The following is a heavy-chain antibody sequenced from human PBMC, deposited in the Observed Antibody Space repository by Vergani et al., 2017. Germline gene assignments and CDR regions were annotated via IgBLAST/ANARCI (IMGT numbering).Heavy chain of an antibody. CDR3: ARHSSKYGYSGYDPIYY. Sequence: EVQLVQSGAEVQKPGESLKISCKGSGYSFTNYWIGWVRQMPGKGLEWMGIIYPGDSDTRYSPSFQGLVTISADKSISTAYLQWSSRKASDTAMYYCARHSSKYGYSGYDPIYYWGQGTLVTVS. V-gene: IGHV5-51*01. J-gene: IGHJ4*02. CDR1: GYSFTNYW. CDR2: IYPGDSDT. D-gene: IGHD5-12*01.